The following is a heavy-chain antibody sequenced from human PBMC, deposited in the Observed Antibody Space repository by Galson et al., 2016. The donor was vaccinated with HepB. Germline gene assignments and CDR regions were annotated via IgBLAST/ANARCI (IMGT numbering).Heavy chain of an antibody. Sequence: SLRLSCAASGSTFSSYSIHWVRQAPGKGLEWVPRTTGTNTYTYYADSVKGRFTISRDNAKNSLYLQMNSLRAEDTAVYYCARDKSVFGAIDYWGQGTLVTVSS. V-gene: IGHV3-21*01. J-gene: IGHJ4*02. CDR2: TTGTNTYT. CDR1: GSTFSSYS. D-gene: IGHD3-10*01. CDR3: ARDKSVFGAIDY.